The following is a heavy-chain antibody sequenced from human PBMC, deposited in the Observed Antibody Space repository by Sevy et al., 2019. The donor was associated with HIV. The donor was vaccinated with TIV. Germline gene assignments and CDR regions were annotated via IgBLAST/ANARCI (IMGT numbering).Heavy chain of an antibody. D-gene: IGHD1-26*01. V-gene: IGHV3-30*18. CDR1: GFFLSYYG. Sequence: GGSLRLSCIGSGFFLSYYGIHWVRQAPGKGLDWVALISHDGINEYYADSVKGRFTISRDNSKNTVYLEMNSLRKEDTAIYFCANAYSGSYSHSYLYALDVWGQGTTVTVSS. J-gene: IGHJ6*02. CDR2: ISHDGINE. CDR3: ANAYSGSYSHSYLYALDV.